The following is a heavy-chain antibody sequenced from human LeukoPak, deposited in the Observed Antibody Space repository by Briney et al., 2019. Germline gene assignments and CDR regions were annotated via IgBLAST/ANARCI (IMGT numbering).Heavy chain of an antibody. Sequence: GGPLRLSCVVSGFTFSSYPMSWVRQAPGKGLEWVAVISESGDVTHYADSMKGRFTISRDNSKNTLYLQMNSLRAEDTAVYYCARERGKSSGWYYGMDVWGQGTTVTVSS. CDR1: GFTFSSYP. J-gene: IGHJ6*02. CDR2: ISESGDVT. CDR3: ARERGKSSGWYYGMDV. V-gene: IGHV3-23*01. D-gene: IGHD6-19*01.